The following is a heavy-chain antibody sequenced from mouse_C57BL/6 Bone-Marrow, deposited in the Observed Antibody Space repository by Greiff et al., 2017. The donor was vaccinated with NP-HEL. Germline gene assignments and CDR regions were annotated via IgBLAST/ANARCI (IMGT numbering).Heavy chain of an antibody. CDR1: GYTFTDYY. V-gene: IGHV1-19*01. CDR2: INPYNGGT. D-gene: IGHD2-3*01. Sequence: EVQLQESGPVLVKPGASVKMSCKASGYTFTDYYMNWVKQSHGKSLEWIGVINPYNGGTSYNQKFKGKATLTVDKSSSTAYMELNSLTSEDAAVYYCARNDDGKGDYWGQGTTLTVSS. J-gene: IGHJ2*01. CDR3: ARNDDGKGDY.